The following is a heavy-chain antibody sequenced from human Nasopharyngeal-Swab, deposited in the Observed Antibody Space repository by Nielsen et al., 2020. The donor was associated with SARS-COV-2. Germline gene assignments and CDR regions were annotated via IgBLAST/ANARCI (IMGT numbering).Heavy chain of an antibody. J-gene: IGHJ4*02. V-gene: IGHV4-39*02. CDR1: GGSITSSRHR. CDR3: ARLDPFGSEDK. D-gene: IGHD3-3*01. Sequence: SETLSLTCTVSGGSITSSRHRWGWIRQPPGKGLKWIGQILVNRYTEYHPSVRGRITVYADTSEDYFSLRLSSVTAADTAVYYCARLDPFGSEDKWGQGTLVTVSS. CDR2: ILVNRYT.